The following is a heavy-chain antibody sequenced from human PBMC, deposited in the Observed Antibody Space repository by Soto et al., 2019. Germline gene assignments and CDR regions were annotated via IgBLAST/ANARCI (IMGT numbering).Heavy chain of an antibody. V-gene: IGHV5-51*01. CDR1: GYSFTSYW. CDR3: ARLARYCGGDCSMGMDV. CDR2: IYPGDSDT. D-gene: IGHD2-21*02. Sequence: PGESLKISCKGSGYSFTSYWIGWVRQMPGKGLEWMGIIYPGDSDTRYSPSFQGQVTISADKSISTAYLQWSSLKASDTAMYYCARLARYCGGDCSMGMDVWGQGTTVTVSS. J-gene: IGHJ6*02.